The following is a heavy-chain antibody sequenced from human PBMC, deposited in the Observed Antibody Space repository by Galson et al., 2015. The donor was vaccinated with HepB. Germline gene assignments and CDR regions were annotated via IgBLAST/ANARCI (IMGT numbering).Heavy chain of an antibody. J-gene: IGHJ4*02. CDR3: VSFQSTPIDY. CDR1: GFTFSGFW. CDR2: INSDGSGI. D-gene: IGHD2-15*01. V-gene: IGHV3-74*01. Sequence: SLRLSCAASGFTFSGFWMHWVRQPPGKGLVWVSRINSDGSGIYYADSVKGRFTISRDNAKNTLYLQMNNLRAEDTAVYYCVSFQSTPIDYWGQGTLVTVSS.